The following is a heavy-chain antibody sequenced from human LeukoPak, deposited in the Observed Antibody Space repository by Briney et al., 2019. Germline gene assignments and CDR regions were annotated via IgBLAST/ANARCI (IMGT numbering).Heavy chain of an antibody. Sequence: SETLSLTCSVSGGSIGTFYWHWIRQSPGKGLEWIGYIYHDGRTIYNPSLKSRVTMTVDTAKNQLYLSLRSVDAADAAVYYCARERSASPALDVWGQGTRVTVSS. CDR3: ARERSASPALDV. CDR1: GGSIGTFY. V-gene: IGHV4-59*01. J-gene: IGHJ3*01. CDR2: IYHDGRT.